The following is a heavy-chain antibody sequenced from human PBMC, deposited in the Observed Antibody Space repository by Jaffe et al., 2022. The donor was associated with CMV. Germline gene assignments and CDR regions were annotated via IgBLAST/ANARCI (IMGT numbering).Heavy chain of an antibody. CDR1: GFTFSGSA. J-gene: IGHJ6*02. CDR3: TRRDTGVAVAGVTYYYGMDV. V-gene: IGHV3-73*02. Sequence: EVQLVESGGGLVQPGGSLKLSCAASGFTFSGSAMHWVRQASGKGLEWVGRIRSKANSYATAYAASVKGRFTISRDDSKNTAYLQMNSLKTEDTAVYYCTRRDTGVAVAGVTYYYGMDVWGQGTTVTVSS. D-gene: IGHD6-19*01. CDR2: IRSKANSYAT.